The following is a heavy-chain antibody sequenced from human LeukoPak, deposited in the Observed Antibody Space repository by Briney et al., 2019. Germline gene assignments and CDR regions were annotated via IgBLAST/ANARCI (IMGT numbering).Heavy chain of an antibody. CDR3: ARSSWVSSTDAVR. J-gene: IGHJ4*02. V-gene: IGHV3-23*01. CDR1: GLSFSTFA. Sequence: GGSLRLSCAASGLSFSTFAMSWVRQGPARGLEWVSSLRGNGETFYADSVRGRFTLSSDSFRNTVYLQLNNLRVEDTAIYYCARSSWVSSTDAVRWGQGTLGTVSS. D-gene: IGHD3-16*01. CDR2: LRGNGET.